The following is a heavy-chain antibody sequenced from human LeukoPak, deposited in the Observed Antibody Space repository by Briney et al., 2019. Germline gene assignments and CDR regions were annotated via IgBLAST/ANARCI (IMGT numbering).Heavy chain of an antibody. Sequence: SETLSLTCTVSGGSISSSSYYWGWIRQPPGKGLEWIGSIYYSGSTYYNPSLKSRVTISVDTSKNQFSLKLSSVTAADTAVYYCARGYCSGGSCYSYYYYNYMGVWGKGTTVTVSS. D-gene: IGHD2-15*01. CDR2: IYYSGST. CDR3: ARGYCSGGSCYSYYYYNYMGV. V-gene: IGHV4-39*07. CDR1: GGSISSSSYY. J-gene: IGHJ6*03.